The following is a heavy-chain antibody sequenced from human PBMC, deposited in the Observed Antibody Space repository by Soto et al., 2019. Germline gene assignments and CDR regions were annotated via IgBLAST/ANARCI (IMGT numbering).Heavy chain of an antibody. CDR2: INHSGST. V-gene: IGHV4-34*01. J-gene: IGHJ5*02. D-gene: IGHD4-17*01. CDR1: GGSFSGYY. Sequence: SETLSLTCAVYGGSFSGYYRSWIRQPPGKGLEWIGEINHSGSTNYNPSLKSRVTISVDTSKNQFSLKLSSVTAADTAVYYCARATVTPRSRENWFDPWGQGTLVTVSS. CDR3: ARATVTPRSRENWFDP.